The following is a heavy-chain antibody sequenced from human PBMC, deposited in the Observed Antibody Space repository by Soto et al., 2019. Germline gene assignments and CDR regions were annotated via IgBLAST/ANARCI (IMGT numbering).Heavy chain of an antibody. CDR1: GGSISSGNSYS. CDR3: ARAVAPYLGTWFDP. V-gene: IGHV4-30-2*01. D-gene: IGHD3-16*01. CDR2: ISHTGST. J-gene: IGHJ5*02. Sequence: SETLSLTCAVSGGSISSGNSYSWSWIRQPPGKGLEWIGSISHTGSTSYNPSLKGRVTMSVDKSKNQFSLKLSSVTAADMAVYYCARAVAPYLGTWFDPWGQGTLVTVSS.